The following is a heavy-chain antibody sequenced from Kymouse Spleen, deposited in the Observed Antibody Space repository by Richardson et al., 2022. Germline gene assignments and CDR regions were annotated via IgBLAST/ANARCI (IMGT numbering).Heavy chain of an antibody. CDR3: ARAYYDILDY. Sequence: QVQLQQWGAGLLKPSETLSLTCAVYGGSFSGYYWSWIRQPPGKGLEWIGEINHSGSTNYNPSLKSRVTISVDTSKNQFSLKLSSVTAADTAVYYCARAYYDILDYWGQGTLVTVSS. CDR1: GGSFSGYY. V-gene: IGHV4-34*01. J-gene: IGHJ4*02. D-gene: IGHD3-9*01. CDR2: INHSGST.